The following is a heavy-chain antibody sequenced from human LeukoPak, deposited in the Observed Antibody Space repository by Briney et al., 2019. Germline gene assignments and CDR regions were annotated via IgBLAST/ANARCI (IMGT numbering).Heavy chain of an antibody. Sequence: GSLRLSCAASGFTVSSNYMSWVRQAPGKGLEWISVIYSGGTTYYADSVKGRFTISRDNSNNTLYLQMHSLRAEDTAVYYCARGPVTKFEIWGQGTILTVSS. V-gene: IGHV3-53*01. CDR3: ARGPVTKFEI. J-gene: IGHJ3*02. CDR2: IYSGGTT. CDR1: GFTVSSNY. D-gene: IGHD4-17*01.